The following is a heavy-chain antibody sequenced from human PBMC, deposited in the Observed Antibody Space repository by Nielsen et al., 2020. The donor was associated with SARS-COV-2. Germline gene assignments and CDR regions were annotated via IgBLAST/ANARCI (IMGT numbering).Heavy chain of an antibody. CDR1: GFTFSSYS. D-gene: IGHD3-10*01. J-gene: IGHJ4*02. V-gene: IGHV3-21*01. CDR3: ATRPMVRGVTLDY. CDR2: ISSSSSYI. Sequence: GESLKISCAASGFTFSSYSMNWVRQAPGKGLEWVSSISSSSSYIYYADSVKGRFTISRDNAKNSLYLQMNSLRAEDTAVYYCATRPMVRGVTLDYWGQGTLVTVSS.